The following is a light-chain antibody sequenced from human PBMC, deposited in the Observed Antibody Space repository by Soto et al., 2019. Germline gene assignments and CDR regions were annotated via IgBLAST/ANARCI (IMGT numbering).Light chain of an antibody. J-gene: IGKJ2*01. CDR1: HSVLYSSNNKNY. V-gene: IGKV4-1*01. Sequence: DIVMTQAQDSLAVSLGERATINCKNSHSVLYSSNNKNYLAWYQQKPGQPPKLLIYWAATRESGVPDRFSGSRSGTDFTLAISSLQAEDVAEYYCQQYYSTPLYTFGQGTKLEIK. CDR3: QQYYSTPLYT. CDR2: WAA.